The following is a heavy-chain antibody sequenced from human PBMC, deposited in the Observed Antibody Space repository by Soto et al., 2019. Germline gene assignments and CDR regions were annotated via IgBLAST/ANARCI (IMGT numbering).Heavy chain of an antibody. Sequence: QVQLVQSGAEMKEPGSSVKVSCKTSGGTFSSSAISWLRQAPGQGLEWMGGITPLFRTPDYAQKFQSRVTIAADESTSTAYMELSSLRSEDTAVYYCARDNDRLQLGGNYYYILDVWGQGTTITVSS. V-gene: IGHV1-69*12. D-gene: IGHD4-4*01. CDR1: GGTFSSSA. CDR3: ARDNDRLQLGGNYYYILDV. J-gene: IGHJ6*02. CDR2: ITPLFRTP.